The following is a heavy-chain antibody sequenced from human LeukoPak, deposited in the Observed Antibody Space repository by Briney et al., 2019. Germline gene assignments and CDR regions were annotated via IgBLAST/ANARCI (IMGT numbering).Heavy chain of an antibody. CDR2: ISGNGGRT. CDR3: AKAVAVGQGDY. Sequence: PGGSLRLSCAASGFTFSSYAMSWVRQTPGKGLEWVSVISGNGGRTYYADSVKGRFTISRDNSKNTLYLQINSLRADDSATYYCAKAVAVGQGDYWGQGTRVTVSS. J-gene: IGHJ4*02. CDR1: GFTFSSYA. V-gene: IGHV3-23*01. D-gene: IGHD6-19*01.